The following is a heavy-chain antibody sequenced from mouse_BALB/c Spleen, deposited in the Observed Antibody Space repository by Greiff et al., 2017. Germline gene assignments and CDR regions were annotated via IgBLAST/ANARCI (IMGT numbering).Heavy chain of an antibody. Sequence: QVTLKESGPGILQPSQTLSLTCSFSGFSLSTSGMGVGWIRQPSGKGLEWLAHIWWDDDKRYNPALKSRLTISKDTSSNQVFLKIASVDTADTATYDGARIGGRNWDGAEFAYWGQGTLVTVSA. J-gene: IGHJ3*01. CDR2: IWWDDDK. D-gene: IGHD4-1*01. V-gene: IGHV8-8*01. CDR1: GFSLSTSGMG. CDR3: ARIGGRNWDGAEFAY.